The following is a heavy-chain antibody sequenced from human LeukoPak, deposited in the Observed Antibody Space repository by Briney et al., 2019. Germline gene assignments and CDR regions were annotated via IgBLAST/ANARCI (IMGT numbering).Heavy chain of an antibody. CDR1: GFTFSGYA. CDR2: ISYDGSIK. Sequence: GGSLRLSCAASGFTFSGYAMHWVRQAPGKGLEWVAAISYDGSIKYYADSVKGRFTISRDNSKSTLYLQMNSLRVEDTAVYYCARGSTYGSWVSLDYWGQGTLVSVSS. V-gene: IGHV3-30*14. J-gene: IGHJ4*02. CDR3: ARGSTYGSWVSLDY. D-gene: IGHD6-13*01.